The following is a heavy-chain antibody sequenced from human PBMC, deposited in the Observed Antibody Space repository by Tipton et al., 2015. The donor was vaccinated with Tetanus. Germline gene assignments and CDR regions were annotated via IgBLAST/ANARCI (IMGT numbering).Heavy chain of an antibody. D-gene: IGHD6-6*01. V-gene: IGHV4-34*01. CDR1: GGSLSHYY. J-gene: IGHJ5*02. CDR2: INHSGST. CDR3: ARVGLVMAARRRNWFDP. Sequence: TLSLTCAVYGGSLSHYYWSWIRQPPGKGLEWIGEINHSGSTNYNPSLKSRVTISVDTSKNQFSLKLSSVTAADTAVYYCARVGLVMAARRRNWFDPWGQGTLVTVSS.